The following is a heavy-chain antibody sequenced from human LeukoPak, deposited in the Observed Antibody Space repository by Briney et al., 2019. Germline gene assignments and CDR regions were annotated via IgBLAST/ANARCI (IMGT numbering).Heavy chain of an antibody. V-gene: IGHV1-69*13. D-gene: IGHD3-3*01. J-gene: IGHJ4*02. Sequence: ASVKVSCKASGGTFSSYAISWVRQAPGQGLEWMGGIIPIFGTANYAQKFQGRVTITADESTSTAYMELSSLRAEDTAVYYCARAEDYDFWSGYYYWGQGTLVTVSS. CDR2: IIPIFGTA. CDR1: GGTFSSYA. CDR3: ARAEDYDFWSGYYY.